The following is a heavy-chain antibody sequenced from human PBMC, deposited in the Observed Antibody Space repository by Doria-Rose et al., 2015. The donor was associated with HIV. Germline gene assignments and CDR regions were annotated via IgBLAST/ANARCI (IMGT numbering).Heavy chain of an antibody. Sequence: VQLVESGPGLAKSSQTLSLTCTVSGVSISSGDYYWSWIRQPPGKGLEWIGYSYYSGSTYYNPSLKSRVTISIDTSKNQFSLKLSSVTAADTAVYYCARELRLNTYYFDYWGQGTLVSVSS. V-gene: IGHV4-30-4*08. CDR3: ARELRLNTYYFDY. CDR1: GVSISSGDYY. CDR2: SYYSGST. J-gene: IGHJ4*02. D-gene: IGHD5-12*01.